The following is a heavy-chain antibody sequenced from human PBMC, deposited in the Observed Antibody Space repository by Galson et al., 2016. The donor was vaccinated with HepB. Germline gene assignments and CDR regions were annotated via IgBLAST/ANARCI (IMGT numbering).Heavy chain of an antibody. J-gene: IGHJ4*02. V-gene: IGHV2-5*02. D-gene: IGHD1-14*01. CDR1: GFSLTTNGVG. CDR3: ARLACRGFDNTGTKYLFDI. Sequence: PALVKPTQTLTLACTFSGFSLTTNGVGVGWIRQPPGKALEWLAVIFWDGDRHFSPSLQTRLTITKDNPKSQVVLTMTNMDPVDTATYYRARLACRGFDNTGTKYLFDIWGQGTLVTVSA. CDR2: IFWDGDR.